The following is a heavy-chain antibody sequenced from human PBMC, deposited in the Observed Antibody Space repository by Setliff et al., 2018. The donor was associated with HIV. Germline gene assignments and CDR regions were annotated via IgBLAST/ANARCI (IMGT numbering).Heavy chain of an antibody. CDR3: ARVHRGGVGRQHWRSFDY. CDR1: GFTVSSNY. CDR2: ISGSGSTI. Sequence: PGGSLRLSCAASGFTVSSNYMSRVRQAPGKGLEWVACISGSGSTIYYADSVKGRFTISRDNARNSLYVQMNSLRVEDTAVYFCARVHRGGVGRQHWRSFDYWGQGTLVTVSS. V-gene: IGHV3-11*01. J-gene: IGHJ4*02. D-gene: IGHD1-1*01.